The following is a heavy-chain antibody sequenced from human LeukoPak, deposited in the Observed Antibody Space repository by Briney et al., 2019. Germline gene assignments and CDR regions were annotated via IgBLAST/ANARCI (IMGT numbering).Heavy chain of an antibody. CDR3: ARDPDDSSGYWDY. CDR1: GFTFSSYS. J-gene: IGHJ4*02. D-gene: IGHD3-22*01. CDR2: ISSSSSYI. Sequence: GGSLRLSCAASGFTFSSYSMNWVRQAPGKGLEWVSSISSSSSYIYYADSVKGRFTISRDNAKNSLYLQMNSLRAEDTAVYYRARDPDDSSGYWDYWGQGTLVTVSS. V-gene: IGHV3-21*01.